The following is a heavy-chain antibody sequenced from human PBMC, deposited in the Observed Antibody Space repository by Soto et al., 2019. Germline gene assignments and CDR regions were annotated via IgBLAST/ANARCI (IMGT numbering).Heavy chain of an antibody. J-gene: IGHJ4*02. CDR3: TTGDYYDSSGYYYLFEY. D-gene: IGHD3-22*01. Sequence: GGSLRLSCAASGFTFSNACINWVRQAPGKGLEWVGRVKSKNDGGTTDFAAPVKGRFTISRDDSKNTLYLQMNSLKTEDTAVYYCTTGDYYDSSGYYYLFEYWGQGTLVTVPS. V-gene: IGHV3-15*07. CDR2: VKSKNDGGTT. CDR1: GFTFSNAC.